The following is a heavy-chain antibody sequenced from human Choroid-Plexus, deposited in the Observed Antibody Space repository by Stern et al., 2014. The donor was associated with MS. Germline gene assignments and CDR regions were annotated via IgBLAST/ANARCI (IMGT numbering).Heavy chain of an antibody. D-gene: IGHD2/OR15-2a*01. CDR3: AKDRQYLTYFFDH. CDR1: GFTFGSCA. Sequence: VQLVESGGGVVQPGRPLRLSCVASGFTFGSCAMQWVRQAPGKGLGWVACVSSDGSNKYYADSVNGRFTISRDNSQNTLYMQMSSLRPEDTAVYYCAKDRQYLTYFFDHWGQGSLVTVSS. J-gene: IGHJ5*02. CDR2: VSSDGSNK. V-gene: IGHV3-30*18.